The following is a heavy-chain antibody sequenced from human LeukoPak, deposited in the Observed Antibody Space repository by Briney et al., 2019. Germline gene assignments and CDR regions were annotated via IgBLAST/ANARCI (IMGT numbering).Heavy chain of an antibody. CDR2: IRQDGSEK. CDR1: GYTFPNLW. V-gene: IGHV3-7*01. D-gene: IGHD1-26*01. CDR3: ARLGASWERIL. Sequence: PGGSLRLSCAASGYTFPNLWMRWVRQAPGKGLEWVANIRQDGSEKFYVDSVKGRFTISRDNDKSSLYLQMNSLRGEDTAVYFCARLGASWERILWGQGTLVTVS. J-gene: IGHJ4*02.